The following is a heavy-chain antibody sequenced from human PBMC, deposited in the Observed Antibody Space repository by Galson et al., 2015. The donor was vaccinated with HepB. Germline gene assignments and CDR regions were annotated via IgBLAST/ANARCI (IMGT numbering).Heavy chain of an antibody. J-gene: IGHJ4*02. Sequence: SLRLSCAVSGFTFSSYAMHWVRQAPGKGLEYVSGINSIGDNTYYAESVKGRFTISRDNPKNILYLHMSSLRVEDTAIYYCVKDHLTVAGTDSWGQGTLVTVSS. V-gene: IGHV3-64D*08. CDR2: INSIGDNT. CDR3: VKDHLTVAGTDS. D-gene: IGHD6-19*01. CDR1: GFTFSSYA.